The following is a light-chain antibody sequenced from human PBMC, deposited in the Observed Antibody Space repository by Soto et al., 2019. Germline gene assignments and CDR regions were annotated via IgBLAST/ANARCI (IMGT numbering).Light chain of an antibody. V-gene: IGKV1-12*01. CDR2: GAT. CDR1: QVISSW. CDR3: QQASSFPIA. Sequence: IQMTQSPSSVSAAVGDRVTITCRASQVISSWLAWYQQRPGTAPKLLIYGATTLRSGVPSRFSGSESGTLFTLTITSLQPEDSATYYCQQASSFPIAFGGGPKV. J-gene: IGKJ4*01.